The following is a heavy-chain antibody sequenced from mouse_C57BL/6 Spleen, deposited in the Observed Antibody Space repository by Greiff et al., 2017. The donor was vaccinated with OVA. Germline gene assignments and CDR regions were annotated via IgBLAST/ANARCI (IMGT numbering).Heavy chain of an antibody. CDR1: GYTFTSYW. Sequence: QVQLKQPGAELVKPGASVKLSCKASGYTFTSYWMHWVKQRPGQGLEWIGMIHPNSGSTNYNEKFKSKATLTVDKSSSTAYMQLSSLTSEDSAVYYCARAHPEVLRVWGTGTTVTVSS. J-gene: IGHJ1*03. CDR3: ARAHPEVLRV. V-gene: IGHV1-64*01. D-gene: IGHD2-14*01. CDR2: IHPNSGST.